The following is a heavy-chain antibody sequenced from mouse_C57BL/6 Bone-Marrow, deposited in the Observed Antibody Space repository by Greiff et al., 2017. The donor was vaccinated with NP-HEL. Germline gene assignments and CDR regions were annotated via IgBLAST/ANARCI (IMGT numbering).Heavy chain of an antibody. J-gene: IGHJ3*01. V-gene: IGHV2-9-1*01. Sequence: VKLMESGPGLVAPSQSLSITCTVSGFSLTSYAISWVRQPPGKGLEWLGVIWTGGGTNYNSALKSRLSISKDNSKSQVFLKMNSLQTDYTATYYYASRLFLLGVAYWGQGTLVTVSA. CDR1: GFSLTSYA. CDR2: IWTGGGT. CDR3: ASRLFLLGVAY. D-gene: IGHD1-1*01.